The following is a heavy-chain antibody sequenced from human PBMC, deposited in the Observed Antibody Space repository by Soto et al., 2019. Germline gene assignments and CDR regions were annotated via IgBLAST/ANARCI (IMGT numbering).Heavy chain of an antibody. CDR1: GYTFTSYA. V-gene: IGHV1-18*01. CDR2: ISAYNGNT. CDR3: ARDSPPPRE. J-gene: IGHJ4*02. Sequence: QVQLVQSGAEVKKPGASVKVSCKASGYTFTSYAISWVRQAPGQGLEWMGWISAYNGNTNYAQKRQGRVTMTTDTYTWTADMELRSLGADDTDVYYSARDSPPPREWGQGTLVTVSS.